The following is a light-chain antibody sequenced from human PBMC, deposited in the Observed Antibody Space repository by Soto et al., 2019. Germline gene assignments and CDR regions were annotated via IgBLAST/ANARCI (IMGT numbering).Light chain of an antibody. CDR2: DNN. CDR3: GTWDSSLSAWL. CDR1: SSNIGNNY. J-gene: IGLJ3*02. Sequence: QSVLTQPPSVSAAPGQKVTISCSGGSSNIGNNYVSWYQQLPGTAPKLLIYDNNKRPSGIPDRFSGSESGTSATLGITGLQTGDEADYYCGTWDSSLSAWLFGGGTQLTVL. V-gene: IGLV1-51*01.